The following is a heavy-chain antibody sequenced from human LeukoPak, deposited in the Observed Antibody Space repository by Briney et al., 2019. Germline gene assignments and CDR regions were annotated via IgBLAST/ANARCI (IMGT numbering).Heavy chain of an antibody. D-gene: IGHD4/OR15-4a*01. CDR3: ARDLKVLGYFDL. CDR1: GFTFSSYS. Sequence: GGSLRLSCAASGFTFSSYSMNWVRQAPGKGLEWVSSISSSSSCIYYADSVKGRLTISRDNAKNSLYLQMNSLRAEDTAVYYCARDLKVLGYFDLWGRGTLVTVSS. J-gene: IGHJ2*01. CDR2: ISSSSSCI. V-gene: IGHV3-21*01.